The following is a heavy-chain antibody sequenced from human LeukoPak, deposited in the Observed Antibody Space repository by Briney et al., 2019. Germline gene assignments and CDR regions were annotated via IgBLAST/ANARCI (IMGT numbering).Heavy chain of an antibody. CDR3: ARGAEYYAIWRGYAGYSDY. CDR1: GYSISNGYY. V-gene: IGHV4-38-2*02. Sequence: SETLSLTCTVSGYSISNGYYWGWIRQPPGKGLEWVGSIYHRGSTYYNPSLTSRVTISLDRSKKKFSLKLTSVTAADTAVYFCARGAEYYAIWRGYAGYSDYWGQGLSVTVSS. D-gene: IGHD3-3*01. J-gene: IGHJ4*02. CDR2: IYHRGST.